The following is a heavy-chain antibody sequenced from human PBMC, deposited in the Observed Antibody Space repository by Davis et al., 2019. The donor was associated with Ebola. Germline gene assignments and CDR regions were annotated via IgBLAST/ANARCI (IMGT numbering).Heavy chain of an antibody. CDR2: IKSKTDGGTT. CDR3: TTDQSRTYRNDAFDI. J-gene: IGHJ3*02. CDR1: GFTFTNAW. V-gene: IGHV3-15*07. D-gene: IGHD2-2*01. Sequence: GESLKISCAASGFTFTNAWMHWVRQAPGKGLEWVGRIKSKTDGGTTDYAAPVKGRFTISRDDSKNMLYLRMNSLKSKDTAVYYCTTDQSRTYRNDAFDIWGQGTMVTVSS.